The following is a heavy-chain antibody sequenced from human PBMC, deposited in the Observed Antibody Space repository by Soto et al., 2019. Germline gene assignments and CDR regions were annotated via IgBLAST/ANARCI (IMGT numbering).Heavy chain of an antibody. D-gene: IGHD3-16*02. CDR2: ISAHNSNT. V-gene: IGHV1-18*03. CDR1: GYTFTSYG. Sequence: GASVKVSCKASGYTFTSYGISWVRQAPGQGLEWMGWISAHNSNTNYAQKNQGRVTMTTDTSTSTAYMELRSLRSDDMVVYYCARLYIWGSYRYTGFDYWGQGTLVTVSS. CDR3: ARLYIWGSYRYTGFDY. J-gene: IGHJ4*02.